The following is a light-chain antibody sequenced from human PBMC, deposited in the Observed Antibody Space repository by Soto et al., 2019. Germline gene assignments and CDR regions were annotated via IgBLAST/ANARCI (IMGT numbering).Light chain of an antibody. V-gene: IGKV3-20*01. Sequence: EIVLTQSPGTLSLSPGARATLSCRASQNVSSSYLAWYQQKPGQAPRLLIYGASSRATGIPDRFSGSGSGTDFTLTISRLEPEDFAVYYCHQYDSSPLTFGGGTKVEIK. CDR2: GAS. CDR1: QNVSSSY. J-gene: IGKJ4*01. CDR3: HQYDSSPLT.